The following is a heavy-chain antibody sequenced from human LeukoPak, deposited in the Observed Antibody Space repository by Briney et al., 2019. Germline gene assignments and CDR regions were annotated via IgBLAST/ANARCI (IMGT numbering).Heavy chain of an antibody. CDR3: AKDPYSGSPRDFDY. CDR1: GFTFSSYA. CDR2: ISPSGGST. J-gene: IGHJ4*02. D-gene: IGHD1-26*01. Sequence: PGGSLRLSCAASGFTFSSYAMNWVRQAPGEGLEWVSTISPSGGSTFYADSVKGRFTIFRDNSNNTLYLQMNNLRVDDTAVYYCAKDPYSGSPRDFDYWGQGTLVAASS. V-gene: IGHV3-23*01.